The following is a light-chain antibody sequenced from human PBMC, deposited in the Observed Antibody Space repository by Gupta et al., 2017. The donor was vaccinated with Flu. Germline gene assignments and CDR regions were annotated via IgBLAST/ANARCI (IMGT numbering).Light chain of an antibody. Sequence: VTPGEPASISCRSSQSLLHSNGYNYLDWYLQKPGQSPQLLIYLGSSRASGVPDRFSGSGSGTDFTLKINRVEAEDVGVYYCMQALQTPFTFGQGTKVE. V-gene: IGKV2-28*01. CDR3: MQALQTPFT. CDR2: LGS. CDR1: QSLLHSNGYNY. J-gene: IGKJ1*01.